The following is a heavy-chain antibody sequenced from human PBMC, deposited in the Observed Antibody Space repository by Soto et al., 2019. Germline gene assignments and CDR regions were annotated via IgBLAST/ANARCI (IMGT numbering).Heavy chain of an antibody. Sequence: RRLSCAASGFTFSSYDMHWVRQATGKGLEWVSAIGTAGDPYYPGSVKGRFTISRENAKNSLYLQMNSLRAGDTAVYYCARAYHCSSCPYYYYYGMDVWGQGTTVTVSS. D-gene: IGHD2-2*01. V-gene: IGHV3-13*05. CDR2: IGTAGDP. CDR1: GFTFSSYD. J-gene: IGHJ6*02. CDR3: ARAYHCSSCPYYYYYGMDV.